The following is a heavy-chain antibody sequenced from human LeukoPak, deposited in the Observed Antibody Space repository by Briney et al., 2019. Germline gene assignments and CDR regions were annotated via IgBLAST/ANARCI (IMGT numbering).Heavy chain of an antibody. CDR2: IRYDGSNK. J-gene: IGHJ3*02. Sequence: GGSLRLSCAASGFTFSSYGMHWVRQAPGKGLEWVAFIRYDGSNKYYADSVKGRLTISRDNSKNTLYLQMNSLRAEDTAVYYCAKLYDYVWGSYRSYDAFDIWGQGTMVTVSS. D-gene: IGHD3-16*02. CDR3: AKLYDYVWGSYRSYDAFDI. V-gene: IGHV3-30*02. CDR1: GFTFSSYG.